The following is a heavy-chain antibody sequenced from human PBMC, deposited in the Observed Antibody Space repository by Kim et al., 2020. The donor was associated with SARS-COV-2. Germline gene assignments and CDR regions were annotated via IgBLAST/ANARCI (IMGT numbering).Heavy chain of an antibody. CDR1: GFTFSSYE. CDR3: AAHPNWNDVWMDV. V-gene: IGHV3-48*03. Sequence: GGSLRLSCAASGFTFSSYEMNWVRQAPGKGLEWVSYISSSGSTIYYADSVKGRFTISRDNAKNSLYLQMNSLRAEDTAVYYCAAHPNWNDVWMDVWGQGTTVTVSS. D-gene: IGHD1-1*01. CDR2: ISSSGSTI. J-gene: IGHJ6*02.